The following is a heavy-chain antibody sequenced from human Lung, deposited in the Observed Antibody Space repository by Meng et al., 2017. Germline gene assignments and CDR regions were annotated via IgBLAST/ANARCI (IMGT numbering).Heavy chain of an antibody. J-gene: IGHJ4*02. V-gene: IGHV4-4*02. CDR1: GRSITSSTW. CDR3: ARFDISSSGRGDY. CDR2: IFPSGST. Sequence: GQLRESGPSLVKPSGTLSLICAVSGRSITSSTWWSSVRQTPGKGLEWFVEIFPSGSTNYNPPLESRVTISVDKSKNQFSLKVYSVTAADTATYYCARFDISSSGRGDYWGQGILVTVSS. D-gene: IGHD1-26*01.